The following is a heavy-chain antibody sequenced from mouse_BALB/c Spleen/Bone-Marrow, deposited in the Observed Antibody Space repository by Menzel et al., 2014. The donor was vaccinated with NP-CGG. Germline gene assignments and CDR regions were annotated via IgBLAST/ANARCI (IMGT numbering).Heavy chain of an antibody. CDR1: GFTFSDYY. Sequence: EVHLVESGGGLVKPGGSLKLSRAASGFTFSDYYMLWVRQTPEKRLEWVATISDGVSYAYYPDSVKGRFTISRDNARNNLYLQMSSLKSEDTAMYYCARAPPYDFYAMDYWGQGTSDTVSS. CDR2: ISDGVSYA. V-gene: IGHV5-4*02. CDR3: ARAPPYDFYAMDY. J-gene: IGHJ4*01. D-gene: IGHD2-13*01.